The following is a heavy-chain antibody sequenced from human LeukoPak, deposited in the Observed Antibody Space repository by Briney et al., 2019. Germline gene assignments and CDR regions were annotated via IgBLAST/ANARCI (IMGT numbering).Heavy chain of an antibody. J-gene: IGHJ4*02. D-gene: IGHD6-13*01. V-gene: IGHV3-30*18. Sequence: GGSLRLSCAASGFTFSTFGMHWVRQAPGKGLAWVAVISYDGSDRYYADSVKGRFTISRDNSWNTLYLQMNSLRAEDTAVYYCAKVGGAAADHFDYWGQGTLVTVSS. CDR3: AKVGGAAADHFDY. CDR2: ISYDGSDR. CDR1: GFTFSTFG.